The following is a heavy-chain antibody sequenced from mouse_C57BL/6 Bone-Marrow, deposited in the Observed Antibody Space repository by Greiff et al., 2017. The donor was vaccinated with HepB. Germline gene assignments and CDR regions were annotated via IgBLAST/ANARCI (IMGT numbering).Heavy chain of an antibody. D-gene: IGHD2-12*01. Sequence: QVQLQQSGPELVKPGASVKISCKASGYAFSSSWMNWVKQRPGKGLEWIGRIYPGDGDTNYNGKFKGKDTLTADKSSSTAYMQLSRLTSEDSAVYFCARYHYNYFDYWGQGTTLTVSS. CDR1: GYAFSSSW. CDR2: IYPGDGDT. V-gene: IGHV1-82*01. CDR3: ARYHYNYFDY. J-gene: IGHJ2*01.